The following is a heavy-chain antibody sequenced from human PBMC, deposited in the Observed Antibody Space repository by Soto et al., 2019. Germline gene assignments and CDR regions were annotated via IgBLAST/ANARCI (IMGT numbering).Heavy chain of an antibody. Sequence: GGSLRLSCAAYGFTFRIYGMYWVRHAPGKGLEWVAAISSDGSTKYYTDSVKGRFTISRDNSKNMLFLQMNSLRTEDTAVYYFAKGSYSGTYTDFDYWGQGTLVTVSS. J-gene: IGHJ4*02. CDR3: AKGSYSGTYTDFDY. V-gene: IGHV3-30*18. D-gene: IGHD1-26*01. CDR2: ISSDGSTK. CDR1: GFTFRIYG.